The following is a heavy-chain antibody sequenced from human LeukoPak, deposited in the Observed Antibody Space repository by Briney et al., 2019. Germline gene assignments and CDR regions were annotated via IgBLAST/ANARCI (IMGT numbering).Heavy chain of an antibody. J-gene: IGHJ6*02. Sequence: GGSLRLSCAASGFTLSNYWMSWVRQAPGKGLEWVANIKKDGREKYYVDSVKGRFTISRDNAKNSLYLQMNSLRVEDTAVYYCARDGATVTTPNYYGMDVWGQGTTVTVSS. V-gene: IGHV3-7*01. CDR2: IKKDGREK. CDR3: ARDGATVTTPNYYGMDV. D-gene: IGHD4-17*01. CDR1: GFTLSNYW.